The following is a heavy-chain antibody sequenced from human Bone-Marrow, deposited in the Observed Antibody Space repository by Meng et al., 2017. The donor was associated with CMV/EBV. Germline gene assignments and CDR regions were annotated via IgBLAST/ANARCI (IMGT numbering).Heavy chain of an antibody. CDR1: GYSISSGYY. V-gene: IGHV4-38-2*02. J-gene: IGHJ4*02. CDR3: ARFGGWYGMGDY. CDR2: IYHSGST. Sequence: GSLRLSCTVSGYSISSGYYWGWIRQPPGKGLEWIGSIYHSGSTYYNPSLKSRVTISVDTSKNQFSLKLSSVTAADTAVYYCARFGGWYGMGDYWGQGTLVTVSS. D-gene: IGHD6-19*01.